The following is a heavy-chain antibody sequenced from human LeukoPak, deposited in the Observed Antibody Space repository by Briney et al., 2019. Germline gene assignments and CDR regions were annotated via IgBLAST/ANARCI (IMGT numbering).Heavy chain of an antibody. V-gene: IGHV3-53*01. CDR1: GFTVSSNF. D-gene: IGHD3-16*01. Sequence: GGSLRLSCAASGFTVSSNFMNWVRQAPGKGLEWVSDYADSVKGRSTISRDNSKNTLYLQMNSLRAEDTAVYYCARDLLGGGTFDIWGQGTMVTVSS. J-gene: IGHJ3*02. CDR3: ARDLLGGGTFDI.